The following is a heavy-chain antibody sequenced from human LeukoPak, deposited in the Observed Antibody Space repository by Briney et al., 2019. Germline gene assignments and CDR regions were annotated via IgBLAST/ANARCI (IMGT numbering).Heavy chain of an antibody. D-gene: IGHD2-2*01. CDR2: ISSSSAHI. V-gene: IGHV3-21*01. Sequence: GGSLRLSCAASGFSFSTYSMNWVRQAPGKGLEWVSSISSSSAHIFYADSVKRRFSISRNNGKNSLYLQMNSLRVEDTAVYYCTSRYCTTTNCYSFDIWGQGTMVTVSS. J-gene: IGHJ3*02. CDR1: GFSFSTYS. CDR3: TSRYCTTTNCYSFDI.